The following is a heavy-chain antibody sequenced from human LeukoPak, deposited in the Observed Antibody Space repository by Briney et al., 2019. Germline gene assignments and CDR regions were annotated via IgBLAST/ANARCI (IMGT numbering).Heavy chain of an antibody. D-gene: IGHD1-26*01. J-gene: IGHJ4*02. CDR2: ISYDGSNE. Sequence: GGSLRLSCAASGFTFSSYGMHWVRQAPGKGLEWVAVISYDGSNEYYADSVKGRFTISRDNSKNTLYFQMSSLRADDTAVYYCVKVSSTAGATYFDYWGQGTLVTVSS. CDR1: GFTFSSYG. CDR3: VKVSSTAGATYFDY. V-gene: IGHV3-30*18.